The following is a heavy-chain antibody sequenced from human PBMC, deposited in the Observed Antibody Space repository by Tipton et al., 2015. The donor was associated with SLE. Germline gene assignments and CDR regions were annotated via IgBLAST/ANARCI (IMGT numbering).Heavy chain of an antibody. CDR3: ARNGDPVYGYFDL. J-gene: IGHJ2*01. D-gene: IGHD7-27*01. CDR2: IWYDGSNK. CDR1: GFTFSNFG. V-gene: IGHV3-33*08. Sequence: SLRLSCAASGFTFSNFGMHWVRQAPGKGLEWVAVIWYDGSNKYYADSVKGRFTISRDNSKNTLYLQMNSLRAEDTAVYYCARNGDPVYGYFDLWGRGTLVTVSS.